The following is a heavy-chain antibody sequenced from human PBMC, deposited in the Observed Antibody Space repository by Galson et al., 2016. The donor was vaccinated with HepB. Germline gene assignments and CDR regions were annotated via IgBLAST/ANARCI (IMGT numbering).Heavy chain of an antibody. Sequence: SLRLSCAASGFTFSSYGIQWVRQAPGKGLEWVALIWYDGTNEYYADSVKGRFTISRDNFKNTLYLQMNSLRAEDTAVYYCAKDIGYCSGGTCPNDAFDIWGQGTMVTVSS. CDR2: IWYDGTNE. D-gene: IGHD2-15*01. CDR3: AKDIGYCSGGTCPNDAFDI. V-gene: IGHV3-33*06. J-gene: IGHJ3*02. CDR1: GFTFSSYG.